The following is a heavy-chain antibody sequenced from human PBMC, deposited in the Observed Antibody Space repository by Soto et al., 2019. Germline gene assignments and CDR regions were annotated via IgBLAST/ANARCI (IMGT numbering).Heavy chain of an antibody. CDR2: IYWDSGSI. V-gene: IGHV3-9*01. CDR3: ITEMDEGGLDH. D-gene: IGHD3-16*01. Sequence: EVRLVESGGGSVQPGMSLRLSCVGSAFNIPDRAMHWVRQAPGKGLEWVSGIYWDSGSIDYADSVKGRFTISSDNAKNSLYLQMNSLKPEDTAFYYCITEMDEGGLDHWGHGTLVTVSS. J-gene: IGHJ4*01. CDR1: AFNIPDRA.